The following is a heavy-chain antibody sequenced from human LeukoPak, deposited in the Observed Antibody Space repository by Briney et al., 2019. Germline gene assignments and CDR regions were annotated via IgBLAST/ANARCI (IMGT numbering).Heavy chain of an antibody. Sequence: GGSLRLSCVASGFTFSSYSMNWVRQAPGKGLEWVSSISSSSSYISYADSVKGRFTISRDNAKNSLYLQMNSLRAEDTAVYYCARANYDYYGMDVWGQGTTVTVSS. J-gene: IGHJ6*02. CDR1: GFTFSSYS. CDR3: ARANYDYYGMDV. V-gene: IGHV3-21*01. D-gene: IGHD3-16*01. CDR2: ISSSSSYI.